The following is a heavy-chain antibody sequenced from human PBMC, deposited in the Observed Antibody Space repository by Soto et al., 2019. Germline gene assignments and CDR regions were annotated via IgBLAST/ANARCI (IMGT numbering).Heavy chain of an antibody. D-gene: IGHD3-10*01. CDR3: ARDLSGSGD. CDR2: ISYDGSNK. CDR1: GFAFSSYA. J-gene: IGHJ4*02. Sequence: QVQLVESGGGVVQPGRSLRLSCAASGFAFSSYAMHWVRQAPGKGLEWVAVISYDGSNKYYGDSVKGRFTISRDNSKNTLYLKMNSLRAEDTAVYYCARDLSGSGDWGQGTLVTVSS. V-gene: IGHV3-30-3*01.